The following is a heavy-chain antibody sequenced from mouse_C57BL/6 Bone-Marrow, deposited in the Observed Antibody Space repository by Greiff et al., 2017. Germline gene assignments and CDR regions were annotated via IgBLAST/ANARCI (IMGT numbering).Heavy chain of an antibody. J-gene: IGHJ1*03. CDR3: AREDSYYCGSRYFDV. V-gene: IGHV5-6*01. Sequence: EVKLVESGGDLVKPGGSLKLSCAASGFTFSSYGMPWVRQTPDQRLEWVATISSGGSYTYYPDSVKGRFTISRDNAKNTLYLQMSSLKSEDTAMYYCAREDSYYCGSRYFDVWGTGTTVTVSS. CDR1: GFTFSSYG. D-gene: IGHD1-1*01. CDR2: ISSGGSYT.